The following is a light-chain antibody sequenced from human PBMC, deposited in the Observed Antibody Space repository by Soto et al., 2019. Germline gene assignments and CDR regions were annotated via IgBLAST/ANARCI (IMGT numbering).Light chain of an antibody. V-gene: IGLV2-14*03. Sequence: QSALTQPASLSGSPGQSITISCTGTGSDIGGYNYVSWYQQHPGKAPKLIIHDVTNRPSGVSDRFFGSKSGNTASLTISGLQAEDEADYYCSSYRASSTTHYVFATGTKLTVL. CDR1: GSDIGGYNY. J-gene: IGLJ1*01. CDR3: SSYRASSTTHYV. CDR2: DVT.